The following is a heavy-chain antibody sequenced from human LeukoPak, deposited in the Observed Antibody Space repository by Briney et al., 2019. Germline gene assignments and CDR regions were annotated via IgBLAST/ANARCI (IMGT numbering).Heavy chain of an antibody. CDR1: GGTFSSYA. Sequence: SVKVSCKASGGTFSSYAISWVRQAPGQGLEWMGGIIPIFGTANYAQKFQGRVTITTDESTSTAYMELGSLRSEDTAVYYCARSPDILTGYYYFDYWGQGTLVTVSS. D-gene: IGHD3-9*01. J-gene: IGHJ4*02. CDR2: IIPIFGTA. V-gene: IGHV1-69*05. CDR3: ARSPDILTGYYYFDY.